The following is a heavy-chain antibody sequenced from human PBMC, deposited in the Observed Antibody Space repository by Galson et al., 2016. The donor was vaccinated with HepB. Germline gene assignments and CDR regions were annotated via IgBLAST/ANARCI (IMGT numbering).Heavy chain of an antibody. V-gene: IGHV4-39*01. D-gene: IGHD3-10*01. CDR3: ARHASVWFGEANCFDY. CDR1: AGSIGSSSYY. Sequence: SETLSLTCTVSAGSIGSSSYYWGWIRQTPGKGLEWIRTIYYNGSPYYTPSLTSQVTISVDTSKNQFSLQLTSLTAADTAVYFCARHASVWFGEANCFDYWGQGALVTVSS. CDR2: IYYNGSP. J-gene: IGHJ4*02.